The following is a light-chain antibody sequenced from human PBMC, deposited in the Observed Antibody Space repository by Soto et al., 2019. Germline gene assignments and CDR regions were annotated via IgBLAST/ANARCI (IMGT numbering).Light chain of an antibody. CDR1: ISDIGGYNA. J-gene: IGLJ1*01. Sequence: QSSLTQPSSLSGSPGQTITISCTGTISDIGGYNAVSWYQHHPGKAPKLIIYEVTHRPSGVSDRFSASKSGNTASLTISGLQAEDEADYYCNSFRVSNIYVFRTGTKVNVL. CDR3: NSFRVSNIYV. V-gene: IGLV2-14*01. CDR2: EVT.